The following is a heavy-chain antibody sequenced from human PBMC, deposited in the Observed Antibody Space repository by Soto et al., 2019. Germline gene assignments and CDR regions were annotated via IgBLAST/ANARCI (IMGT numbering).Heavy chain of an antibody. Sequence: GGSLRLSCAASGFTFSSYAMNWVRQAPGKGLEWVSHISGNVGSTYYADSVKGRFTISRDNSKNTLYLQMNSLRAEDTAVYYCAKEKIVAAKYYGMDVWGQGTTVTVSS. J-gene: IGHJ6*02. D-gene: IGHD2-15*01. CDR2: ISGNVGST. CDR1: GFTFSSYA. V-gene: IGHV3-23*01. CDR3: AKEKIVAAKYYGMDV.